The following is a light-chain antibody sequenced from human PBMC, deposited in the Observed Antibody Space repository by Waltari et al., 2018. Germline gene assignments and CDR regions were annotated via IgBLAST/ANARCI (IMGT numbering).Light chain of an antibody. Sequence: SCELTPPSSVSVSPGQTATITCSGNVPAKKYVRWYQQKPGQAPVVVIYKDSERPSGIPERFSGSSSGTTVTLTISGAQFEDEADYYCYSAADNNRLFGGGTKLTVL. CDR2: KDS. V-gene: IGLV3-27*01. CDR3: YSAADNNRL. J-gene: IGLJ2*01. CDR1: VPAKKY.